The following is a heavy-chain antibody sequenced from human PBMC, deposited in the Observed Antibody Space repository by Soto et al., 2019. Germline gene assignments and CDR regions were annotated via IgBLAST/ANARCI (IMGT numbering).Heavy chain of an antibody. V-gene: IGHV3-23*01. CDR2: ISGSGGST. Sequence: GGSLRLSCAASGFTFSSYAMSWVRQAPGKGLEWVSAISGSGGSTYYADSVKGRFTISRDNSKNTLYLQMNSLRAEDTAVYYCAKGGDIVVVPAAMPWIYNWFDPWGQGTLVTVSS. D-gene: IGHD2-2*01. J-gene: IGHJ5*02. CDR3: AKGGDIVVVPAAMPWIYNWFDP. CDR1: GFTFSSYA.